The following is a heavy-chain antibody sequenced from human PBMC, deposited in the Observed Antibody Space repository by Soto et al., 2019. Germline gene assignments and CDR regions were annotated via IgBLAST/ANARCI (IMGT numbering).Heavy chain of an antibody. D-gene: IGHD3-3*01. J-gene: IGHJ3*02. CDR3: ARAYNDSPFDAFAI. Sequence: QVQLQESGPGLVKPSETLSLTCTVSGGSVSSGSYYWSWIRQPPGKGLEWIGYIYYSGSTNYNPSLKSRVTISVDTSRNQFPLKLSSVTAADTAVYDCARAYNDSPFDAFAIWGRGTMVAVAS. CDR1: GGSVSSGSYY. CDR2: IYYSGST. V-gene: IGHV4-61*01.